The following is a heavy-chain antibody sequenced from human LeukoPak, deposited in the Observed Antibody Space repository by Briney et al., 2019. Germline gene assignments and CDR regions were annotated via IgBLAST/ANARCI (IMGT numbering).Heavy chain of an antibody. CDR2: ISNSGSTI. V-gene: IGHV3-11*04. J-gene: IGHJ4*02. D-gene: IGHD2-15*01. CDR1: GFTFSDYY. CDR3: ARDLVGGPLNY. Sequence: GGSLRLSCAASGFTFSDYYMSWIRQAPGKGLEWGSYISNSGSTIYYADSLKGRFTISRDNAKKALYLQMNSLRAEDTAVYYCARDLVGGPLNYWGQGTLVTVSS.